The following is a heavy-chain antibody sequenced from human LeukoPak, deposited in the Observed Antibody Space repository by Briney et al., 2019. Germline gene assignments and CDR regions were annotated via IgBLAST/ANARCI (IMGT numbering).Heavy chain of an antibody. V-gene: IGHV3-48*04. CDR3: ARDYQLLPDY. D-gene: IGHD2-2*01. CDR1: GFTFSSYS. CDR2: ISSSSSTI. Sequence: GGSLRLSCAASGFTFSSYSMNWVRQAPGKGLEWVSYISSSSSTIYYADSVKGRFTISRDNAKNSLYLQMNSLRAEDTAVYYCARDYQLLPDYWGQGTLVTISS. J-gene: IGHJ4*02.